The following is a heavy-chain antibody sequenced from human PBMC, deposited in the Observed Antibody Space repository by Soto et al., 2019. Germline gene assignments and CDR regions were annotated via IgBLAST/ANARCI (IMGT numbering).Heavy chain of an antibody. V-gene: IGHV3-33*01. CDR3: ARDESDIVVVVAANGIDY. J-gene: IGHJ4*02. Sequence: QVQLVESGGGVVQPGRSLRLSCAASGFTFSSYGMHWVRQAPGKGLEWVAVIWYDGSNKYYADSVKGRFTISRDNSKNTLYLQMNSLRAEDTAVYYCARDESDIVVVVAANGIDYWGQGTLVTVSS. CDR2: IWYDGSNK. D-gene: IGHD2-15*01. CDR1: GFTFSSYG.